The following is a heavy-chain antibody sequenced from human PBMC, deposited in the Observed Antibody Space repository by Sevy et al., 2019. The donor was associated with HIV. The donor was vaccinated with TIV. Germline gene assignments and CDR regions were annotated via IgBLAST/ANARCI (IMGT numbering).Heavy chain of an antibody. D-gene: IGHD2-15*01. CDR2: ISYAGVSK. CDR3: AKAHADCSGGTCYTAHYYYDMDV. V-gene: IGHV3-30*18. Sequence: GGSLRLSCAASGFAFSDYAMHWVRQAPGKGLEWVAAISYAGVSKYFADSVKGRFTVSKDNSKNTLYLEMNSLRAEDTAVYYCAKAHADCSGGTCYTAHYYYDMDVWGRGATVTVSS. CDR1: GFAFSDYA. J-gene: IGHJ6*02.